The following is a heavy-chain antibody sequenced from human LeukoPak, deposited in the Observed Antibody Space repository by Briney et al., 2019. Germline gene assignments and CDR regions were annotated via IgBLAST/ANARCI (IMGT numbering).Heavy chain of an antibody. Sequence: SQTLSLTCTVSGGSISSGDYYWSWIRQPPGKGLEWIGYIYYSGSTYYNPSLKSRVTISVDTSKNQFSLKLSSVTAADTAVYYCARTSIAASVGAFDIWGQGTMVTVSS. D-gene: IGHD6-6*01. V-gene: IGHV4-30-4*01. J-gene: IGHJ3*02. CDR2: IYYSGST. CDR3: ARTSIAASVGAFDI. CDR1: GGSISSGDYY.